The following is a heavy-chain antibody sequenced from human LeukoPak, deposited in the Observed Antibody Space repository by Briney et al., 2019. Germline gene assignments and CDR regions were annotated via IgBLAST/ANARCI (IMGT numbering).Heavy chain of an antibody. J-gene: IGHJ4*02. CDR3: ARVRVRGVIIDY. D-gene: IGHD3-10*01. Sequence: SETLYLTCTASGGSISSYYWSWIRQPPGKGLEWIGYIYYSGSTNYNPSLKSRVTISVDTSKNQFSLKMSSVTSADTAVYYCARVRVRGVIIDYWGQGTLVTVSS. V-gene: IGHV4-59*01. CDR1: GGSISSYY. CDR2: IYYSGST.